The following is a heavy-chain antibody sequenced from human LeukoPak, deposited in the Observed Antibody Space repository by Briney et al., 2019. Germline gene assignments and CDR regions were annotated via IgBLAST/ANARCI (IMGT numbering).Heavy chain of an antibody. V-gene: IGHV1-18*01. D-gene: IGHD3-22*01. CDR1: GYTFTSYG. CDR2: ISAYNGNT. J-gene: IGHJ2*01. Sequence: ASVKVSCKVSGYTFTSYGISWVRQAPGQGLEWMGWISAYNGNTNYAQKLQGRVTMTTDTSTSTAYTELRSLRSDDTAVYYCARAIYDSSGYYRYFDLWGRGTLVTVSS. CDR3: ARAIYDSSGYYRYFDL.